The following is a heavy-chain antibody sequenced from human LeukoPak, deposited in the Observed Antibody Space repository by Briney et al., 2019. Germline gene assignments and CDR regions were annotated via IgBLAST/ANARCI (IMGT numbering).Heavy chain of an antibody. D-gene: IGHD6-13*01. CDR1: GFILCHDG. J-gene: IGHJ3*02. V-gene: IGHV3-23*01. CDR3: AKDKRHRSSWYGAFDI. CDR2: IGAGSGYP. Sequence: TGGSLRLSSAASGFILCHDGVGGVPPAPGEGLGWGAGIGAGSGYPNNADSVNGRFTVSGDNSNNTLYLQMNSLTADDTAVYYCAKDKRHRSSWYGAFDIWGQGTVVTVSS.